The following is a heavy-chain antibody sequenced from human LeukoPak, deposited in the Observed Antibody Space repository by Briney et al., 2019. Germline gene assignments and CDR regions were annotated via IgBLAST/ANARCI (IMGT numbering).Heavy chain of an antibody. CDR2: IYYSGST. D-gene: IGHD2-15*01. J-gene: IGHJ4*02. V-gene: IGHV4-61*01. CDR3: ARGGYCSGGSCYARFDY. CDR1: GGSVNSGNYY. Sequence: SETLSLTCTVSGGSVNSGNYYWSWIRQPPGKGLEWIGYIYYSGSTNYNPSLKSRVTISVDTSKNQFSLKLSSVTAADTAVYYCARGGYCSGGSCYARFDYWGQGTLVTVSS.